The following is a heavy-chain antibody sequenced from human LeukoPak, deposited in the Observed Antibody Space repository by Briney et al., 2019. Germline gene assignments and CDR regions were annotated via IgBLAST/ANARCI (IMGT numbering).Heavy chain of an antibody. D-gene: IGHD2-8*01. CDR3: ARFVWGGAGRILDY. CDR2: IYTSGST. V-gene: IGHV4-4*09. Sequence: SETLSLTCTVSGGSISSYYWSWIRQPPGKGLEWIGYIYTSGSTNYNPSLKSRVTISVDTSKNQFSLKLSSVTAADTAVYYCARFVWGGAGRILDYWGQGTLVTVSS. J-gene: IGHJ4*02. CDR1: GGSISSYY.